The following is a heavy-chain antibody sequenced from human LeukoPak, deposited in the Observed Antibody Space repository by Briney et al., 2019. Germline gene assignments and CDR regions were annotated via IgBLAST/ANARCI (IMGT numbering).Heavy chain of an antibody. CDR1: GFSFSSYG. CDR3: ARVWQQLVSPNFDY. J-gene: IGHJ4*02. D-gene: IGHD6-13*01. CDR2: IWNDGSSK. V-gene: IGHV3-33*01. Sequence: GGSLRLSCAASGFSFSSYGMHWVRQSPGKGLEWVAVIWNDGSSKYYVDSVKGRFTISRDNSKNTLYLQMDSLRGDDTAVYYCARVWQQLVSPNFDYWGQGTLVTVSS.